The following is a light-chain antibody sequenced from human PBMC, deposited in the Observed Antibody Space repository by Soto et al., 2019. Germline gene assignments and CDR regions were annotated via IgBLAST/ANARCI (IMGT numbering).Light chain of an antibody. CDR1: SSNIGSNY. CDR2: RND. J-gene: IGLJ2*01. CDR3: AAWDDSLSAVV. Sequence: QSALTQPPSASGTPGQRVTISCSGSSSNIGSNYVYWYQQLPGSAPKLLIYRNDQRPSGVPDRFSGSKSGTSASLAISGLRSEDEADYYCAAWDDSLSAVVFGGGTNLTVL. V-gene: IGLV1-47*01.